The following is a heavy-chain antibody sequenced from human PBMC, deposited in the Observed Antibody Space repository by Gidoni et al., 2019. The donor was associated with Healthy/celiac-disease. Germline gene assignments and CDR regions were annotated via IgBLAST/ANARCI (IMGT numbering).Heavy chain of an antibody. V-gene: IGHV3-13*01. Sequence: EVQLVASGGGLVQPGGSLRLSCAASGFTFSSYDMHWVRQATGKGLEWVSAIGTAGDTYYPGSVKGRFTISRENAKNSLYLQMNSLRAGDTAVYYCARASSSGWYFDYWGQGTLVTVSS. CDR2: IGTAGDT. CDR1: GFTFSSYD. CDR3: ARASSSGWYFDY. D-gene: IGHD6-19*01. J-gene: IGHJ4*02.